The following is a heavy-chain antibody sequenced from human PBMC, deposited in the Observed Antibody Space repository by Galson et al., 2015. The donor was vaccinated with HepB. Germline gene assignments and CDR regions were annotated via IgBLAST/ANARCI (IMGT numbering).Heavy chain of an antibody. CDR1: GFTFKSYG. CDR2: ISGTSSVT. D-gene: IGHD3-22*01. CDR3: ARDHTYYDSGGSYFALLPFDL. J-gene: IGHJ4*02. Sequence: SLRLSCAASGFTFKSYGMNWVRQAPGKGLEWVAFISGTSSVTFYADSVKGRFTISRDNIWDTLTLEMKNLRADDAAMYFCARDHTYYDSGGSYFALLPFDLWGQGVPVAVSS. V-gene: IGHV3-23*01.